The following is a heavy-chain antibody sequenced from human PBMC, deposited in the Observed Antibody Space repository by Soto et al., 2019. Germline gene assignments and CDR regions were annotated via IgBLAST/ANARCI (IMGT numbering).Heavy chain of an antibody. V-gene: IGHV4-59*01. D-gene: IGHD2-15*01. CDR2: IYYSGST. CDR1: GGSISSYY. CDR3: ARYRPCSGGSRLLPTYYYYYGMDV. J-gene: IGHJ6*02. Sequence: SETLSLTCTVSGGSISSYYWSWIRQPPGKGLEWIGYIYYSGSTNYNPSLKSRVTISVDTSKNQFSLKLSSVTAADTAVYYCARYRPCSGGSRLLPTYYYYYGMDVWGQGTTVTVSS.